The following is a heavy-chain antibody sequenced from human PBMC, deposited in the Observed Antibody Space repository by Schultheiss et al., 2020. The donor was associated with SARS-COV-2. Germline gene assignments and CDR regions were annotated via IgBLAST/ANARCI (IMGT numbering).Heavy chain of an antibody. D-gene: IGHD3-16*01. V-gene: IGHV3-21*01. Sequence: GGSLRLSCAASGFTFSSYDMHWVRQAPGKGLEWVASISTKGGYRFYADSVKGRFTISRDNAKNTLYLQMNSLRAEDTAVYYCARDLVTFGYYYGMDVWGQGTTVTVSS. CDR1: GFTFSSYD. CDR2: ISTKGGYR. J-gene: IGHJ6*02. CDR3: ARDLVTFGYYYGMDV.